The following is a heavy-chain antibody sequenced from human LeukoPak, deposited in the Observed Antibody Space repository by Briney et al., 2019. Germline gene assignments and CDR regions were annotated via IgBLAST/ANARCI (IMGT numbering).Heavy chain of an antibody. CDR1: GLSFDSYW. Sequence: GSLRLSCAASGLSFDSYWMSWVRQAPGKGLEWVANIKKDGTEKYFVDSVKGRFTISRDNAKNSLFLQMNSLRVEDTAVYYCARFPSVRTRLVKYGVDVWGQGTTVTVSS. CDR2: IKKDGTEK. J-gene: IGHJ6*02. CDR3: ARFPSVRTRLVKYGVDV. D-gene: IGHD3-16*02. V-gene: IGHV3-7*03.